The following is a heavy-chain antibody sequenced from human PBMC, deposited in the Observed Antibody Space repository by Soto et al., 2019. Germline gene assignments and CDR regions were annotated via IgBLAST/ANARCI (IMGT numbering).Heavy chain of an antibody. CDR1: GGSISSSNW. CDR3: ARARYNRNYHWFDP. Sequence: PSETLSLTCAVSGGSISSSNWWSWVRQPPGKGLEWIGEIYHSGSTNYNPSLKSRVTISVDKSKNQFSLKLSSVTAADTAVYYRARARYNRNYHWFDPWGQGTLVTVSS. J-gene: IGHJ5*02. CDR2: IYHSGST. V-gene: IGHV4-4*02. D-gene: IGHD1-7*01.